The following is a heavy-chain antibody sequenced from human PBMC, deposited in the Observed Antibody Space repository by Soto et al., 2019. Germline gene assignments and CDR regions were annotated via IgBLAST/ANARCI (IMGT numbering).Heavy chain of an antibody. CDR1: GYSFTSYW. CDR3: AISDGDGSGEQDAFDI. V-gene: IGHV5-51*01. D-gene: IGHD1-26*01. J-gene: IGHJ3*02. CDR2: IYPGDSDT. Sequence: GESLKISCKGSGYSFTSYWIGWVRQMPGKGLEWMGIIYPGDSDTRYSPSFQGQVTISADKSISTAYLQWSSLKASDTAMYYCAISDGDGSGEQDAFDIWGQGTMVTVSS.